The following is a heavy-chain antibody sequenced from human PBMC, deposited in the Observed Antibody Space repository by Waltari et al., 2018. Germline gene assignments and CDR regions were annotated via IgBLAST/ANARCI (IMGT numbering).Heavy chain of an antibody. V-gene: IGHV1-24*01. CDR1: GYTLTELS. D-gene: IGHD6-19*01. CDR3: ATDQGSSGWYHGWFDP. CDR2: FDPEDGET. J-gene: IGHJ5*02. Sequence: QVQLVQSGAEVKKPGASVKVSCKVSGYTLTELSMHWVRQAPGKGLEWMGGFDPEDGETIYAQKFQGRVTMTEDTSTDTAYMELSSLRSEDTAVYYCATDQGSSGWYHGWFDPWGQGTLVTVSS.